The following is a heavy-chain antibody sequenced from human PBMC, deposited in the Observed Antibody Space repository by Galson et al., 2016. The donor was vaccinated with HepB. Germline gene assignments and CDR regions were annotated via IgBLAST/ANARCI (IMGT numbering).Heavy chain of an antibody. CDR3: AKSKGGVWSYYFYY. V-gene: IGHV3-33*06. J-gene: IGHJ4*02. Sequence: SLRLSCAASAFTFSNYGMHWVRQAPGKGLEWVAGIWTDGSNKYYGDSVKGRFTISRDNSKNTLYLQMKRLRAEDTAVYYCAKSKGGVWSYYFYYWGQGTLVTVSS. CDR2: IWTDGSNK. D-gene: IGHD6-19*01. CDR1: AFTFSNYG.